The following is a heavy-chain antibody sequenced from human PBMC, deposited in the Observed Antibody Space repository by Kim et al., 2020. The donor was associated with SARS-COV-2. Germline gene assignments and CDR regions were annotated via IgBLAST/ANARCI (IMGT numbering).Heavy chain of an antibody. CDR2: INHSGST. Sequence: SETLSLTCAVYGGSFSGYYWSWIRQPPGKGLEWIGEINHSGSTNYNPSLKSRVTISVDTSKNQFSLKLSSVTAADTAVYYCARGGYYDYVWGSYLQMPFDYWGQGTLVTVSS. CDR3: ARGGYYDYVWGSYLQMPFDY. CDR1: GGSFSGYY. J-gene: IGHJ4*02. D-gene: IGHD3-16*02. V-gene: IGHV4-34*01.